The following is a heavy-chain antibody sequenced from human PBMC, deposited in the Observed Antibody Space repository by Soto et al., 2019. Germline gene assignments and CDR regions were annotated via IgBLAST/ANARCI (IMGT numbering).Heavy chain of an antibody. CDR1: GYIFTGYY. CDR2: INPNSGDT. Sequence: QVQLVQSGAEVKKPGASVKVSCNAFGYIFTGYYMHWVRQAPGQGLEWMGWINPNSGDTNYAQKFQGWVTMTRDTSISTGYMELSRLTFDDTAVYYCARGSRIAVAGNPFSDYWGQGTLVTVSS. V-gene: IGHV1-2*04. J-gene: IGHJ4*02. CDR3: ARGSRIAVAGNPFSDY. D-gene: IGHD6-19*01.